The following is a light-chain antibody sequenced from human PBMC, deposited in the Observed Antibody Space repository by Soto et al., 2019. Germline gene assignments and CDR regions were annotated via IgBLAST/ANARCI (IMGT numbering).Light chain of an antibody. CDR3: SSYTSSSTLV. V-gene: IGLV2-14*01. CDR1: SSDVGGYNY. CDR2: DVS. J-gene: IGLJ2*01. Sequence: QSALTQPASVSGSPGQSITISCTGTSSDVGGYNYVSWYEQHPGKAPKLRIYDVSNRPPGVSNRFSVAKSGNTASLTISRLRAEDDADYYCSSYTSSSTLVFGGGTKLTVL.